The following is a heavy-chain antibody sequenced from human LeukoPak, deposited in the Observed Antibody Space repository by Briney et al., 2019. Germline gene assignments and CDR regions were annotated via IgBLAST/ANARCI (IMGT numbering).Heavy chain of an antibody. J-gene: IGHJ4*02. CDR3: ARRPNGRTTVTTRYFDY. V-gene: IGHV4-34*01. D-gene: IGHD4-17*01. Sequence: SETLSLTCAVYGGSFSGYYWSWVRQPPGKGLEWIGEINHSGSTNYNPSLKSRVTISVDTSKNQFSLKLSSVTAADTAVYYCARRPNGRTTVTTRYFDYWGQGTLVTVSS. CDR1: GGSFSGYY. CDR2: INHSGST.